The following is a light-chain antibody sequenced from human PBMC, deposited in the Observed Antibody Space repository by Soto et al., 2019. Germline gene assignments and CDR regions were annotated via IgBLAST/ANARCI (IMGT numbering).Light chain of an antibody. CDR3: QQYNNWPWT. Sequence: EIVMTQSPATLSVSPGERATLSCRASQSVSSNLAWYQQKPGQAPRHLIYGASTMATGIPARFSGSGSGTEFTVTISSLQSEDFAGYDCQQYNNWPWTFGQGTKVEIK. V-gene: IGKV3-15*01. CDR2: GAS. J-gene: IGKJ1*01. CDR1: QSVSSN.